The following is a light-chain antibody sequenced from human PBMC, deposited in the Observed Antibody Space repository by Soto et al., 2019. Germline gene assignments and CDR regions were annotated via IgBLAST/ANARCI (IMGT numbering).Light chain of an antibody. CDR3: QHYGTSHT. CDR2: GAF. Sequence: EIVLTQSPGTLSLSPGERATLSCRASQNVTSRYLAWYQQKPGQAPRLLIFGAFSRATGIPDRFSGSGSGTDVTLTISRLEPEDFAVCSCQHYGTSHTFGQGTKLE. V-gene: IGKV3-20*01. J-gene: IGKJ2*01. CDR1: QNVTSRY.